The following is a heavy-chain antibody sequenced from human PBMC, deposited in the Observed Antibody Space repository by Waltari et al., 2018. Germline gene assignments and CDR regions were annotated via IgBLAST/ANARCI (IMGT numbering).Heavy chain of an antibody. Sequence: EVQLVESGGGLVQRGGSLRLSCAASGFIFNNYCLHWVRQVPGKGLVSVAHINTDGSITNYADSVKGRFTISRDNAKNTLFLQMNSLRAEDTAVYYCVMYSSSFLGDCWGQGTLVTVSS. V-gene: IGHV3-74*01. J-gene: IGHJ4*02. CDR1: GFIFNNYC. CDR3: VMYSSSFLGDC. CDR2: INTDGSIT. D-gene: IGHD6-13*01.